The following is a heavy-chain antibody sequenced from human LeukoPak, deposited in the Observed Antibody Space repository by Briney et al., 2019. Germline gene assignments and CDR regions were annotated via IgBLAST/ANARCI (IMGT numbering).Heavy chain of an antibody. CDR1: CGSVISGSDC. D-gene: IGHD3-9*01. Sequence: PSETLSLTCTVSCGSVISGSDCSSCIRHPPWKGLEWIGYVSHSGNTNYNPSLKSRVTISKDTSKNQLSLHLSSVTAADTAVYYCVREHDWGDFDFWGQGTLVTVSS. CDR2: VSHSGNT. V-gene: IGHV4-61*01. J-gene: IGHJ4*02. CDR3: VREHDWGDFDF.